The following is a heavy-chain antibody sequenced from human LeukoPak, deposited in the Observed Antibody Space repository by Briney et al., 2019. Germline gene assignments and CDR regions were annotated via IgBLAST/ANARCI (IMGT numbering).Heavy chain of an antibody. V-gene: IGHV1-18*04. J-gene: IGHJ4*02. CDR1: GYTFTSYY. CDR3: ARDLSDYSFDY. Sequence: ASVKVSCKASGYTFTSYYMHWVRQAPGHGLEWMGWISAYNGNTNYAQKLQGRVTMTTDTSTSTAYMELRSLRSDDTAVYYCARDLSDYSFDYWGQGTLVTVSS. CDR2: ISAYNGNT. D-gene: IGHD4-11*01.